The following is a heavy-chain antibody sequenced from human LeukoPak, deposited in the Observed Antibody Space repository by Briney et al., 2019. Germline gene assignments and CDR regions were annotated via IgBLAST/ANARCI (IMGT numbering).Heavy chain of an antibody. CDR2: ISGDGGST. J-gene: IGHJ3*02. CDR1: GFTFDDYA. D-gene: IGHD3-22*01. V-gene: IGHV3-43*02. CDR3: AKDIYVYSSYYGSSSDPLDI. Sequence: GGSLRLSCAASGFTFDDYAMHWVRQAPGKGLEWVSLISGDGGSTYYADSVKGRFTISRDNSKNSLYLQMNSLRTEDTALYYCAKDIYVYSSYYGSSSDPLDIWGQGTMVTVSS.